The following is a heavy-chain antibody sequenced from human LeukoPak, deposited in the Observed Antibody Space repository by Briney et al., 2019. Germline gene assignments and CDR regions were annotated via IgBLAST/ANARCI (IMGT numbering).Heavy chain of an antibody. CDR3: ARCRTMVTAMPGY. Sequence: GGSLRLSCAASGFTFSSYCMSWVRQAPGKGLEWVANINKDESEKYYVDSVKGRFTISRDNAKNSLYLQMNSLRAEDTAVYYCARCRTMVTAMPGYWGQGTLVTVSS. CDR2: INKDESEK. J-gene: IGHJ4*02. CDR1: GFTFSSYC. D-gene: IGHD4-17*01. V-gene: IGHV3-7*03.